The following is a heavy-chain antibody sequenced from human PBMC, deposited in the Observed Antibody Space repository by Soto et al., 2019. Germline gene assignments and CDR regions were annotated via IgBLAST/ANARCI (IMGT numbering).Heavy chain of an antibody. CDR1: GGYFIGYC. CDR3: AGGDYYHSSGYYFYYYTMDV. Sequence: PSVPLCVTCTVDGGYFIGYCGSWIRKKTGKGLEWIGKINHRGSTYYNASLKSRVTISVETSKSQFSLKLSSVTAADTAVYYCAGGDYYHSSGYYFYYYTMDVWGQGTTVTVSS. J-gene: IGHJ6*02. CDR2: INHRGST. D-gene: IGHD3-22*01. V-gene: IGHV4-34*01.